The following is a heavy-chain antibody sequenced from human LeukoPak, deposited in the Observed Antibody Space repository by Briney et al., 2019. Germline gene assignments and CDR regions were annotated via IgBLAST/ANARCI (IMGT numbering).Heavy chain of an antibody. J-gene: IGHJ3*02. CDR3: ARGGDTILDAFDI. V-gene: IGHV3-7*01. Sequence: GGSLRLSCAASGFTFSSYSMNWVRQAPGKGLEWVANIKQDGSEKYYVDSVKGRFTISRDNAKNSLYLQMNSLRAEDTAVYYCARGGDTILDAFDIWGQGTMVTVSS. CDR2: IKQDGSEK. D-gene: IGHD3-3*01. CDR1: GFTFSSYS.